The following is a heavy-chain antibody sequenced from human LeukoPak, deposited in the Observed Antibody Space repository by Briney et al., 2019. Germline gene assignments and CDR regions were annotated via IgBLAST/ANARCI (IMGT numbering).Heavy chain of an antibody. V-gene: IGHV1-8*01. CDR1: GYTFPSYD. CDR2: RDPNSGNA. J-gene: IGHJ4*02. Sequence: ASVKVSCKASGYTFPSYDINWVRQATGQGLEWMGWRDPNSGNAGHAQRFQGRVPMTRNTSISTAYMELSSLRSEDTAVYYCARGNKYYYDSSGEPNFDYWGQGTLVTVSS. CDR3: ARGNKYYYDSSGEPNFDY. D-gene: IGHD3-22*01.